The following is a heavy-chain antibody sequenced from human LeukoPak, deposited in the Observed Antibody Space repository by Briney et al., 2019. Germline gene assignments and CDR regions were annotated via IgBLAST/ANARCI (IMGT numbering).Heavy chain of an antibody. J-gene: IGHJ4*02. D-gene: IGHD2-2*01. V-gene: IGHV1-8*01. Sequence: EASVKVSCKASGDTFTSYDINWVRQATGQGLEWMGWMNPNSGNTGYAQKFQGRVTMTRNTSRSTAYMELSSLRSEDTAVYYCARVRICSSSSCYRHFDYWGQGTLVTVSS. CDR2: MNPNSGNT. CDR3: ARVRICSSSSCYRHFDY. CDR1: GDTFTSYD.